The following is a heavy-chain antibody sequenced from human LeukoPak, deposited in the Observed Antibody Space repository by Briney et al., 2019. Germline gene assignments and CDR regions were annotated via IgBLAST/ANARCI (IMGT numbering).Heavy chain of an antibody. V-gene: IGHV3-9*01. CDR3: AKDAPPRAVIQCNHFDD. J-gene: IGHJ4*02. Sequence: GGSLRLSCAASGFTFDDYAMHWVRQAPGKGLEWVSGISWNSGSIGYADSGKGRFTISRDNAKNSLYLQMSSLRAEDAALYYCAKDAPPRAVIQCNHFDDWGQGTLVTVSS. D-gene: IGHD2-2*01. CDR2: ISWNSGSI. CDR1: GFTFDDYA.